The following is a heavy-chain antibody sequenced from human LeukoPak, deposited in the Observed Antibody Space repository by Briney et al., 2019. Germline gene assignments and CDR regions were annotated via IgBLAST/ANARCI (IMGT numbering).Heavy chain of an antibody. Sequence: SETLSLTCAVYGWSFSGYYWSWIRQPPGKGLEWIGEINHSGSTNYNPSLKSRVTISVDTSKNQFSLKLSSVTAADTAVYYCARGSPYDFWSGYYTRGRYYYYMDVWGKGTTVTVSS. J-gene: IGHJ6*03. CDR3: ARGSPYDFWSGYYTRGRYYYYMDV. D-gene: IGHD3-3*01. CDR2: INHSGST. CDR1: GWSFSGYY. V-gene: IGHV4-34*01.